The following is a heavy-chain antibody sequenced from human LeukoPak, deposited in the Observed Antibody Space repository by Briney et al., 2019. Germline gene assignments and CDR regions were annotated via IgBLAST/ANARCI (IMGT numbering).Heavy chain of an antibody. CDR1: GGSISSYY. CDR3: AGGSTSGAYYYYYYYMDV. V-gene: IGHV4-59*01. Sequence: PSETLSLTCTASGGSISSYYWSWIRQPPGKGLEWIGYIYYSGSTNYNPSLKSRVTISVDTSKNQFSLTLSSVTAADTAVYYCAGGSTSGAYYYYYYYMDVWGKGTTVTISS. D-gene: IGHD2-2*01. CDR2: IYYSGST. J-gene: IGHJ6*03.